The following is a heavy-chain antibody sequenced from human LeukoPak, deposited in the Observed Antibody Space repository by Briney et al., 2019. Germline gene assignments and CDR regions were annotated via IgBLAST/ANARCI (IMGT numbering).Heavy chain of an antibody. J-gene: IGHJ4*02. CDR2: KHTGGST. Sequence: GGSLRLSCAASGFTVSSKYMSWVRQAPGKGLECVSVKHTGGSTYYADSVKGRFTISRDNSENTLYLQMNSLRVEDTAVYYCTSTQPGMLCSSTSCSLDYWGQGALVTVSS. V-gene: IGHV3-53*01. CDR3: TSTQPGMLCSSTSCSLDY. CDR1: GFTVSSKY. D-gene: IGHD2-2*01.